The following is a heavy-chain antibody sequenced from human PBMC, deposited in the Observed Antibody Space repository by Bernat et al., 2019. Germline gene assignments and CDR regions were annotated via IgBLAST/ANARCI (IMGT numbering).Heavy chain of an antibody. Sequence: QVQLVQSGAEVKKPGASVKVSCKASGYTFTGYYMHWVRQAPGQGLEWMGWINPNSGGTNYAQKFQGWVTMTRDTSISTAYMELSRLRSDDTAVYYCAREIWGYDPCFGGMDVWGQGTTVTVSS. V-gene: IGHV1-2*04. CDR2: INPNSGGT. CDR1: GYTFTGYY. CDR3: AREIWGYDPCFGGMDV. J-gene: IGHJ6*02. D-gene: IGHD5-12*01.